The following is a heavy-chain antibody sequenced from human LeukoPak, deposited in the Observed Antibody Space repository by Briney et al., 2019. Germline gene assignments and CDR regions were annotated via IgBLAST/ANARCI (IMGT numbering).Heavy chain of an antibody. J-gene: IGHJ4*02. CDR2: IYYSGST. D-gene: IGHD5-24*01. CDR3: ARGGGMATITFDY. CDR1: GGSISSGDYY. Sequence: SGTLSLTCTVSGGSISSGDYYWSWIRQPPGKGLEWIGYIYYSGSTYYNPSLKSRVTISVDTSKNQFSLKLSSVTAADTAVYYCARGGGMATITFDYWGQGTLVTVSS. V-gene: IGHV4-30-4*01.